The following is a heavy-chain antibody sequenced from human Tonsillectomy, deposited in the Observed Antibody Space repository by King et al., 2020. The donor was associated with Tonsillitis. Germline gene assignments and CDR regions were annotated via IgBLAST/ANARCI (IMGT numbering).Heavy chain of an antibody. V-gene: IGHV3-9*01. Sequence: VQLVESGGGLVQPGRSLRLSCAASGFIFADFAMRWVRQVPGKGLQWVSGISWHSGGIGCADSVKGRFTISRDNAKTSLFLQMHSLRTDDTALYYCAKGRGGYIEIDSFVSWGQGTMATVSS. CDR2: ISWHSGGI. CDR3: AKGRGGYIEIDSFVS. D-gene: IGHD5-18*01. CDR1: GFIFADFA. J-gene: IGHJ3*02.